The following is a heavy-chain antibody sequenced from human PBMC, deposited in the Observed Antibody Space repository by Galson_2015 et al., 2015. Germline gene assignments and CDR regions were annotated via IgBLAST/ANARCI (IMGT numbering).Heavy chain of an antibody. V-gene: IGHV3-7*03. J-gene: IGHJ2*01. Sequence: SLRLSCAASGFTFSSYWMTWVRQSPGKGLEWVANINQNGNSRNYVDSVKGRFAISRDNTKNSVYLQVNNPRAEDTAVYFCARDHRAYWYLDLWGRGTLVTVSP. CDR1: GFTFSSYW. CDR3: ARDHRAYWYLDL. CDR2: INQNGNSR.